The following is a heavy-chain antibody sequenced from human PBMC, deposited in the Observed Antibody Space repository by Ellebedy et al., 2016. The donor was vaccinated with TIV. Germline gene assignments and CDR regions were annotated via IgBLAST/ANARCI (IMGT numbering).Heavy chain of an antibody. J-gene: IGHJ5*02. CDR1: GFTFTRFA. CDR3: GRDGVTGNGRWDWLDP. CDR2: IINTGGTT. Sequence: GESLKISCAASGFTFTRFAMTWVRQAPGKGLEWVSSIINTGGTTYYADSVKGLFTISRDNSRNTLYLQMNSLRVEDSAIYYCGRDGVTGNGRWDWLDPWGQGTLVTVSS. V-gene: IGHV3-23*01. D-gene: IGHD2-21*02.